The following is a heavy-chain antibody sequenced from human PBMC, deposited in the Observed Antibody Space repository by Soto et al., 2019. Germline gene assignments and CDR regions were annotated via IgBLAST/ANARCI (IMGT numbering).Heavy chain of an antibody. V-gene: IGHV1-2*02. CDR2: INPNSGGT. J-gene: IGHJ6*02. Sequence: ASVKVSCKASGYTFTGYYMHWVRQAPGQGLEWMGWINPNSGGTNYAQKFQGRVTMTRDTSISTAHMELSRLRSDDTAVYYCARLGEVGATTNYYYYYGMDVWGQGTTVTVSS. CDR1: GYTFTGYY. CDR3: ARLGEVGATTNYYYYYGMDV. D-gene: IGHD1-26*01.